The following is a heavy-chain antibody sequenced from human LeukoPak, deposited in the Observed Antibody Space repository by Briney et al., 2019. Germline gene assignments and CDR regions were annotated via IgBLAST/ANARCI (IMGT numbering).Heavy chain of an antibody. CDR2: TYYRSKWYN. CDR3: ARGESSGWYTLLDFDY. D-gene: IGHD6-19*01. Sequence: SQSLSLTCAISGDSVSSNSAAWNWIRQSPSRGLEWLGRTYYRSKWYNDYAVSVKSRITINPDTSKNQFSLQLNSVTPEDTAVYYCARGESSGWYTLLDFDYWGQGTLVTVSS. J-gene: IGHJ4*02. CDR1: GDSVSSNSAA. V-gene: IGHV6-1*01.